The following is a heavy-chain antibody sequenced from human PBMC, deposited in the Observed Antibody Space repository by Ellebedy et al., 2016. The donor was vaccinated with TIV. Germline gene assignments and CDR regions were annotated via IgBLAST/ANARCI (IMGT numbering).Heavy chain of an antibody. Sequence: GGSLRLSXTGSGFTFGDFAFNWIRQAPGKGLEWLGFIRSNGYLGTTQYAAPVRGRFTISRDDSKSIAYLQMNSLKTEDTAVYYCSRDYDFWSGISLWGQGTLVTVSS. CDR1: GFTFGDFA. J-gene: IGHJ4*02. D-gene: IGHD3-3*01. CDR2: IRSNGYLGTT. CDR3: SRDYDFWSGISL. V-gene: IGHV3-49*03.